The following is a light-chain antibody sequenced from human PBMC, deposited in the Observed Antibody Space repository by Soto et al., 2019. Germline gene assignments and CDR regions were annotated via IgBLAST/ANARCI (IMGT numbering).Light chain of an antibody. Sequence: DIQLTQSPSTLSASVGDRVTISCRASQSINNYLAWYQQKPGKAPKLLIYKASTLESGVPSTFSGSGSGTEFSLTISSLQPDDFATNYWQQYGNLWTFGQGTKVDI. CDR2: KAS. CDR3: QQYGNLWT. V-gene: IGKV1-5*03. CDR1: QSINNY. J-gene: IGKJ1*01.